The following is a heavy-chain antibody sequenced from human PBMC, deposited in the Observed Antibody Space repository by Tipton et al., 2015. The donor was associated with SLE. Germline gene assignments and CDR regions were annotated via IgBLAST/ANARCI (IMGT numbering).Heavy chain of an antibody. CDR1: GGSITNKY. CDR3: ARIAIAPAMGEYYFDS. CDR2: LNYNGGA. J-gene: IGHJ4*02. D-gene: IGHD2-2*01. Sequence: LVKPSETLSLICSVSGGSITNKYWSWIRQPPGKGLEWIGYLNYNGGATYSPSLKSRVTTSVDTSKNQFSLNLNSVTAADTAVYYCARIAIAPAMGEYYFDSWGQGTLVTVSS. V-gene: IGHV4-59*08.